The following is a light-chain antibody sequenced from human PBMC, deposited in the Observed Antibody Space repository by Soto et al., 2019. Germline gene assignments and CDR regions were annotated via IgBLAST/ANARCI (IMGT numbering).Light chain of an antibody. CDR3: QQYNDRPPWT. CDR2: SAS. Sequence: EIVMTQSPATLSVSPGERATLSCRVSQSVGNSLAWYQQTPGQAPRLLIYSASTRVTGIPARFSGSGSGTEFTLTISSLQSEDFAVYYCQQYNDRPPWTFGQGTKVEIK. J-gene: IGKJ1*01. CDR1: QSVGNS. V-gene: IGKV3-15*01.